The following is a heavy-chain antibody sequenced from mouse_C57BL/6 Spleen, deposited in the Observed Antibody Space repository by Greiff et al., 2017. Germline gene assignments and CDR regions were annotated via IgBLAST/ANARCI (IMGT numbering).Heavy chain of an antibody. V-gene: IGHV1-62-2*01. CDR3: ARHEHYSNSFDY. CDR1: GYTFTEYT. Sequence: QVHVKQSGAELVKPGASVKLSCKASGYTFTEYTIHWVKQRSGQGLEWIGWFYPGSGSIKYNEKFKDKATLTADKSSSTVYMELSRLTSEDSAVYFCARHEHYSNSFDYWGQGTTLTVSS. D-gene: IGHD2-5*01. J-gene: IGHJ2*01. CDR2: FYPGSGSI.